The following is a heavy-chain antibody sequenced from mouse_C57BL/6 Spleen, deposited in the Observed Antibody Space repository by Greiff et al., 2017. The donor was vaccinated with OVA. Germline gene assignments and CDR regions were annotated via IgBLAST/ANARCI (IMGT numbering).Heavy chain of an antibody. D-gene: IGHD2-1*01. J-gene: IGHJ2*01. CDR3: AREGYGNYPFDY. CDR1: GYTFTSYW. Sequence: VKLQQPGTELVKPGASVKLSCKASGYTFTSYWMHWVKQRPGQGLEWIGNINPSNGGTNYNEKFKSKATLTVDKSSSTAYMQLSSLTSEDSAVYYCAREGYGNYPFDYWGQGTTLTVSS. V-gene: IGHV1-53*01. CDR2: INPSNGGT.